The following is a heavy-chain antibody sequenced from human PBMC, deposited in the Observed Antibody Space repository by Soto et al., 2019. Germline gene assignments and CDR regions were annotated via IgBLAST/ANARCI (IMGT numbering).Heavy chain of an antibody. V-gene: IGHV3-30-3*01. J-gene: IGHJ4*02. CDR2: ISYDGSNK. CDR3: ARDDGDYAFDY. CDR1: GFTFSSYA. D-gene: IGHD4-17*01. Sequence: QVQLVESGGGVVQPGRSLRLSFAASGFTFSSYAMHWVRQAPGKGLEWVAVISYDGSNKYYADSVKGRFTISRDNSKNTLYLQMNSLGAEDTAVYYCARDDGDYAFDYWGQGTLGTVSS.